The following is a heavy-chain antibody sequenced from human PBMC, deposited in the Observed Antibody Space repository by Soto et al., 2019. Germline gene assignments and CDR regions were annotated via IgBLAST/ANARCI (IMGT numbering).Heavy chain of an antibody. CDR3: AGNSLEPGIAVP. J-gene: IGHJ4*02. CDR2: IYYSGST. D-gene: IGHD6-19*01. Sequence: SETLSLTCTVSGGSISSYYWSWIRQPPGKGLEWIGYIYYSGSTNYNPSLKSRVTISVDTSKNQFSLKLSSVTAADTAVYYCAGNSLEPGIAVPWGQGTLVTVSS. V-gene: IGHV4-59*01. CDR1: GGSISSYY.